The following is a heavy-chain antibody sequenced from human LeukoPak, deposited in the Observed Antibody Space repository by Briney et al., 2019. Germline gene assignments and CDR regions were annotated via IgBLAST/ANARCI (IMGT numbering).Heavy chain of an antibody. J-gene: IGHJ6*04. CDR3: AKYYGSGSYYGYYYYGMDV. Sequence: TGGSLRLSCAASGFTFSSYAMSWVRQAPGKGLEWVSAISGSGGSTYYADSVKGRFTTSRDNSKNTLYLQMNSLRAEDTAVYYCAKYYGSGSYYGYYYYGMDVWGKGTTVTVSS. D-gene: IGHD3-10*01. CDR2: ISGSGGST. CDR1: GFTFSSYA. V-gene: IGHV3-23*01.